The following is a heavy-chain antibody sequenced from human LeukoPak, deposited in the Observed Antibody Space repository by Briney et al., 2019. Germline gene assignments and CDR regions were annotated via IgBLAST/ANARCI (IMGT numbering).Heavy chain of an antibody. V-gene: IGHV3-53*01. J-gene: IGHJ4*02. CDR3: AADKTTSGWYELDY. CDR2: ISNDGRT. Sequence: GGSLRLSCAASGFSVSTDYMTWVRQARGNGLESVSVISNDGRTYYAGSVKGRFTISRDDSKNTFFLQMNNLKADDTAVYYCAADKTTSGWYELDYWGQGTLVTVSS. D-gene: IGHD6-19*01. CDR1: GFSVSTDY.